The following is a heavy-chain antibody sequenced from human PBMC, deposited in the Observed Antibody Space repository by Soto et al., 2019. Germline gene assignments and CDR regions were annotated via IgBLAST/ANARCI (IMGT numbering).Heavy chain of an antibody. CDR2: ISAYNGNT. CDR1: GYTFTSYG. Sequence: QVQLVQSGAEVKKPGASVKVSCKASGYTFTSYGISWVRQAPGQGLEWMGWISAYNGNTNYAQKLQGRVTMTTDTSTSTAYMELRSLRSDDTAVYYCAGLSGYCSGGSCCPEGWFDPWGQGPLVTVSS. J-gene: IGHJ5*02. V-gene: IGHV1-18*01. D-gene: IGHD2-15*01. CDR3: AGLSGYCSGGSCCPEGWFDP.